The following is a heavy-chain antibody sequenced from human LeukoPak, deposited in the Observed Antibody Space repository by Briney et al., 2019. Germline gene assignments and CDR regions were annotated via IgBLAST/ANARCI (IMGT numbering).Heavy chain of an antibody. V-gene: IGHV1-69*05. CDR3: AREVTGWFDP. CDR1: GGTFSSYA. Sequence: GASVKVSCKASGGTFSSYAISWVRQAPGQGLEWMGGIIPIFGTANYAQKFQGRVTITTDESTSTAYMELSSLRSEDTAVYYCAREVTGWFDPWGQGTLVTVSS. CDR2: IIPIFGTA. J-gene: IGHJ5*02. D-gene: IGHD2-21*02.